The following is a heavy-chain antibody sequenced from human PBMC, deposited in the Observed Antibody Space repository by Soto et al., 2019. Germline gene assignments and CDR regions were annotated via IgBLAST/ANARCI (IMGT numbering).Heavy chain of an antibody. CDR2: IYYSGST. Sequence: QVQLQESGPGLVKPSQTLSLTCTVSGGSISSGDYYWSWIRQPPGKGLEWIGYIYYSGSTYYNPSLKSRVTKSVDTSQNQFSLKLSSVTAADTAVYYCARYPLSLIWTGSFDYWGQGTLVTVSS. D-gene: IGHD3-9*01. V-gene: IGHV4-30-4*01. CDR3: ARYPLSLIWTGSFDY. CDR1: GGSISSGDYY. J-gene: IGHJ4*02.